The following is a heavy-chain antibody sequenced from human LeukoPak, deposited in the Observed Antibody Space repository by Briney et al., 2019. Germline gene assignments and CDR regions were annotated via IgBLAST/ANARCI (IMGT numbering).Heavy chain of an antibody. CDR1: GFTFSSYA. CDR3: AKMGVWLPHYFDY. CDR2: ISGSGGST. V-gene: IGHV3-23*01. Sequence: GGSLRLSCAASGFTFSSYAMSWVRQAPGKGLEWVSAISGSGGSTYYADSVKGRFTISRDNSKTTLYLQMNSLRAEDTAVYYCAKMGVWLPHYFDYWGQGTLVTVSS. J-gene: IGHJ4*02. D-gene: IGHD5-12*01.